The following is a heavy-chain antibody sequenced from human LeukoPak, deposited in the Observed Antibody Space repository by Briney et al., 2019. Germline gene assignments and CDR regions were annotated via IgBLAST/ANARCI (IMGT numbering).Heavy chain of an antibody. D-gene: IGHD1-26*01. CDR1: GFTFSSYA. CDR3: ARRAGSYFDDAFDI. V-gene: IGHV3-21*01. Sequence: PGGSLRLSCAASGFTFSSYAMSWFRQAPGKGLEWVSSISTSSNYIYYADSMKGRFTISRDNAKNSLYLQMNSLSAEDTAVYYCARRAGSYFDDAFDIWGQGTMVTVSS. J-gene: IGHJ3*02. CDR2: ISTSSNYI.